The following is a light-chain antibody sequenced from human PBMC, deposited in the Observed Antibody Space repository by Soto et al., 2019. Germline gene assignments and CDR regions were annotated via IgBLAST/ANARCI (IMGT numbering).Light chain of an antibody. J-gene: IGKJ3*01. Sequence: DIQLTQSPSSLSASVGDRVTITCQASLHINHCVNWYQQKPGKAPKLLIYDASTLETGVPSRFSGRGSGREFTFTISSLQPEDVATYFCQQYDSLFSFGPGTKVEIK. CDR3: QQYDSLFS. CDR2: DAS. CDR1: LHINHC. V-gene: IGKV1-33*01.